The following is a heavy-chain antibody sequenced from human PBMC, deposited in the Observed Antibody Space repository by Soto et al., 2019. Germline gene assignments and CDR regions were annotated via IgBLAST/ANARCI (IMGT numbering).Heavy chain of an antibody. J-gene: IGHJ4*02. CDR3: AGSGDFDY. Sequence: PSETLSLTXTVSGGSISSYYWSWIRQPPGKGLEWIGYIYYSGSTNYNPSLKSRVTISVDTSKNQFSLKLSSVTAADTAVYYCAGSGDFDYWGQGTLVTVSS. CDR1: GGSISSYY. CDR2: IYYSGST. V-gene: IGHV4-59*01. D-gene: IGHD3-10*01.